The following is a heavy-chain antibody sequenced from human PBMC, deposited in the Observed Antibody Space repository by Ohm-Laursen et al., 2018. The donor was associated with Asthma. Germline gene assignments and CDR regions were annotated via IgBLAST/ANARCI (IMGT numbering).Heavy chain of an antibody. D-gene: IGHD6-13*01. J-gene: IGHJ4*02. V-gene: IGHV3-23*01. CDR1: GFTFSSYA. Sequence: GSLRLSYSASGFTFSSYAMSGVRQAPGEGLEWVSAISGSGGSAYYADSVKGRFTISRDNSKNTLYLQMNSLRAEDTAVYYCAKIVAAAGIWFDYWGQGTLVTVSS. CDR3: AKIVAAAGIWFDY. CDR2: ISGSGGSA.